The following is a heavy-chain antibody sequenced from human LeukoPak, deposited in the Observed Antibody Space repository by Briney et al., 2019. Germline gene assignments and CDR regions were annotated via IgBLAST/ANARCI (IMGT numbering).Heavy chain of an antibody. J-gene: IGHJ4*02. Sequence: PSETLSLTCTVSGGSISSYYWSWTRQPPGKGLEWIGYIYYSGSTNYNPSLKSRVTISVDTSKNQFSLKLSSVTAADTAVYYCARYYYDSSGYYEDYWGQGTLVTVSS. D-gene: IGHD3-22*01. CDR1: GGSISSYY. CDR2: IYYSGST. CDR3: ARYYYDSSGYYEDY. V-gene: IGHV4-59*01.